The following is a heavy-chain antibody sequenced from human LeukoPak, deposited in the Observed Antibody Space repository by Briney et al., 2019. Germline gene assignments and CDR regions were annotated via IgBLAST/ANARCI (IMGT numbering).Heavy chain of an antibody. V-gene: IGHV4-34*01. CDR1: GESFSGYY. CDR3: AILQEGIAAADYYYYMDV. CDR2: INHSGST. D-gene: IGHD6-13*01. Sequence: SETLSLTCAVYGESFSGYYWSWIRQPPGKGLEWIGEINHSGSTNYNPSLKSRVTISVDTSKNQFSLKLSSVTAADTAVYYCAILQEGIAAADYYYYMDVWGKGTTVTVSS. J-gene: IGHJ6*03.